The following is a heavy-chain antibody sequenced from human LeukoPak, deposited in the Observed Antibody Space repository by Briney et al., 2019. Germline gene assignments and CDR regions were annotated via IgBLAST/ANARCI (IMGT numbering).Heavy chain of an antibody. J-gene: IGHJ4*02. CDR1: GYNFTSYG. D-gene: IGHD3-10*01. Sequence: ASVKVSCKASGYNFTSYGLVWVRQAPGQGLEWLGWISGYNGNTNHAQNVQGRVTMTTDTSTGTAHMELRSLRSDDTAVYYCARGPGFFFMKNRGLRYWGQGTPVIVSS. CDR3: ARGPGFFFMKNRGLRY. V-gene: IGHV1-18*01. CDR2: ISGYNGNT.